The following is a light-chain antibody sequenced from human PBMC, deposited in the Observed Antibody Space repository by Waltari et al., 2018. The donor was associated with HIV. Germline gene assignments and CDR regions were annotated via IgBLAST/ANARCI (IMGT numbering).Light chain of an antibody. Sequence: QSALTQPRSVSGSPGQSVTISCTGTSSDVGDYNYVSWYQQHPAKAPKLMIFDVNKRPSGVPDRFSGSKSGNTASLTISGLQVEDEADYYCCSYADDYTWVFGGGTKLTVL. CDR2: DVN. J-gene: IGLJ3*02. CDR1: SSDVGDYNY. CDR3: CSYADDYTWV. V-gene: IGLV2-11*01.